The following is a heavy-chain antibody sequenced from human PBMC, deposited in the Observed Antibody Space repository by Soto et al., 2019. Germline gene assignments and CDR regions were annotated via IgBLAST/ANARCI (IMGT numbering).Heavy chain of an antibody. CDR2: MNPNSGNT. V-gene: IGHV1-8*01. D-gene: IGHD1-7*01. J-gene: IGHJ5*02. CDR3: ARGPLVRRNYEGWFDP. Sequence: QVQLVQSGAEVKKPGASVKVSCKASGYTFTSYDINWVRQATGQGLEWMGWMNPNSGNTGYAQKFQGRVTMTRNTSISTAYMELSSLRSEDTAVYYCARGPLVRRNYEGWFDPWGQGTLVTVSS. CDR1: GYTFTSYD.